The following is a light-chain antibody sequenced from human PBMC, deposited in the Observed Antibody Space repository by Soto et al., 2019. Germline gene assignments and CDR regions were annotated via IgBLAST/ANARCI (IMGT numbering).Light chain of an antibody. J-gene: IGKJ1*01. CDR2: GAS. Sequence: EIVLTQSPGILSLSPGERATLYFSASQSVSSNYLAWYQHKPGQAPRLLIYGASSRATGIPDRFSGSGSGTDFTLTIGRLEPEDFAVYYCHQYGISPPRTFGQGTKVDIK. CDR1: QSVSSNY. CDR3: HQYGISPPRT. V-gene: IGKV3-20*01.